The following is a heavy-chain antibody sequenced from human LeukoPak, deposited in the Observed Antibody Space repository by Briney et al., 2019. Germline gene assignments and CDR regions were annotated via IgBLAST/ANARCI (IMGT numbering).Heavy chain of an antibody. Sequence: GGSLRLSCAASGFTLSSYAMHWVRQAPGKGLEWVAVISYEGSYKYYADSVKGRFTISRDNSKNTLYLQMNSLRAEDTAVYYCARALGGPTGYAFDIWGQGTMVTVSS. V-gene: IGHV3-30-3*01. CDR2: ISYEGSYK. CDR1: GFTLSSYA. J-gene: IGHJ3*02. D-gene: IGHD1-14*01. CDR3: ARALGGPTGYAFDI.